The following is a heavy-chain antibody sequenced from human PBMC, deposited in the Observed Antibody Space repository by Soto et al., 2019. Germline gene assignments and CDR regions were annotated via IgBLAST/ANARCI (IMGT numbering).Heavy chain of an antibody. CDR2: ISNDGSNK. CDR3: AKSLYASGSYYNFDY. D-gene: IGHD3-10*01. CDR1: GFTFSSYG. J-gene: IGHJ4*02. Sequence: QVQLVESGGGVVQPGRSLRLSCAASGFTFSSYGMHWVRQAPGKGLEWVAVISNDGSNKYYADSVKGRFTISRDNSKNPLYLQMNSLRAEDTAVYYCAKSLYASGSYYNFDYWGQGTLVTVSS. V-gene: IGHV3-30*18.